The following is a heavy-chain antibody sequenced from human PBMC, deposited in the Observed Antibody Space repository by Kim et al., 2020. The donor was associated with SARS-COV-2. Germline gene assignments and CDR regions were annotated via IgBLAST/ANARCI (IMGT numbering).Heavy chain of an antibody. CDR1: GFTFSNYA. J-gene: IGHJ5*02. V-gene: IGHV3-48*02. CDR3: VSGRHPTSGENFDP. D-gene: IGHD2-15*01. CDR2: ISGGSGFI. Sequence: GGSLRLSCAASGFTFSNYAFSWVRQAPGRGPEWISYISGGSGFIHYADSVKGRFTISRDNAKNSLYLQMNSLRDDDTSVYYCVSGRHPTSGENFDPWSQGTLVTVAS.